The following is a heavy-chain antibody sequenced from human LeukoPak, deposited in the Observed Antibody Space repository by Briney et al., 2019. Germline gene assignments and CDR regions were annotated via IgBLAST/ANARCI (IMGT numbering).Heavy chain of an antibody. Sequence: ASVKVSCKASGYTFTSYGISWVRQAPGQGLEWMGWISAYNGNTNYAQKLQGRVTMTTDTSTSTAYMELRSLRSDDTAVYYCARDPDGSGSPEYNWFDPWGQGTLVTVSS. CDR2: ISAYNGNT. CDR1: GYTFTSYG. V-gene: IGHV1-18*01. D-gene: IGHD3-10*01. J-gene: IGHJ5*02. CDR3: ARDPDGSGSPEYNWFDP.